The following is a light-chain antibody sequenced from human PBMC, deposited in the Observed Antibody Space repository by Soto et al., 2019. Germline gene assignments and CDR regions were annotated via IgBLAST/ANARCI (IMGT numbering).Light chain of an antibody. CDR1: LDIRND. CDR3: LQQKSYPWT. V-gene: IGKV1-17*01. Sequence: DIQVTQSPSSLSASVGDRVSITCRASLDIRNDLDWYQQKPGKAPKRLIYDASTLQSGVPSRFSGAGAGAEFTLTSNGLQSEDCATYFCLQQKSYPWTCGQGTKVEL. J-gene: IGKJ1*01. CDR2: DAS.